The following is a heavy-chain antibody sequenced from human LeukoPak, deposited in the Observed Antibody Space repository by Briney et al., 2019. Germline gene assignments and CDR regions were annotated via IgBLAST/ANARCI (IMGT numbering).Heavy chain of an antibody. CDR1: GYTFTGYY. CDR2: INPNSGGT. D-gene: IGHD3-10*01. V-gene: IGHV1-2*02. Sequence: ASVKVSCKASGYTFTGYYMHWVRQAPGQGLEWMGWINPNSGGTNYAQKFQGRVTMTRDTSISTAYMELSSLRSHDTAVYYCARDLLLWFGELDTYYYYGMDVWGQGTTVTVSS. J-gene: IGHJ6*02. CDR3: ARDLLLWFGELDTYYYYGMDV.